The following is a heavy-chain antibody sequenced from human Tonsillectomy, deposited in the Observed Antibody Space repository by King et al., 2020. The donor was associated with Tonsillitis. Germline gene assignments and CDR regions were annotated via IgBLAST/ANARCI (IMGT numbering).Heavy chain of an antibody. D-gene: IGHD2-2*01. Sequence: VQLVESGAEVKKPGASVKVSCKASGYTFTGYYMHWVRQAPGQGLEWMGWINPNSGGTNYAQKFQGRVTMTRDTSISTAYMELSRLRSDDTAMYYCARSRGCTGTSCYPSGWFDPWGQGTLVTVSS. CDR2: INPNSGGT. J-gene: IGHJ5*02. CDR3: ARSRGCTGTSCYPSGWFDP. V-gene: IGHV1-2*02. CDR1: GYTFTGYY.